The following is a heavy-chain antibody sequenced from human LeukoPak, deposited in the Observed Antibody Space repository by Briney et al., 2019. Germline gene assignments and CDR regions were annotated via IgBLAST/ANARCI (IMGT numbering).Heavy chain of an antibody. CDR1: GGTFSSYA. Sequence: ASVKVSFKASGGTFSSYAISWVRQAPGQGLEWMGGIIPIFGTANYAQKFQGRVTITADESTSTAYMELSSLRSEDTAVYYCARESEWFGEPFDYWGQGTLVTVSS. D-gene: IGHD3-10*01. CDR3: ARESEWFGEPFDY. J-gene: IGHJ4*02. V-gene: IGHV1-69*01. CDR2: IIPIFGTA.